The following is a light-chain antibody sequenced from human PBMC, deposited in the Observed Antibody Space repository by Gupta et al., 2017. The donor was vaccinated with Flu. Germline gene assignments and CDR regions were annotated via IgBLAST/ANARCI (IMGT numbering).Light chain of an antibody. CDR3: GPWDSSLSANWV. V-gene: IGLV1-51*02. CDR1: SSNIGNDY. CDR2: ENN. J-gene: IGLJ3*02. Sequence: QSVLTQPPSVSAAPGQKVTISCSGSSSNIGNDYVSWYQQLPGTAPKLLIYENNKRPSGIPDRFSGAKSGTSATLGITGLQTGDEADYYCGPWDSSLSANWVFGGGTKLTVL.